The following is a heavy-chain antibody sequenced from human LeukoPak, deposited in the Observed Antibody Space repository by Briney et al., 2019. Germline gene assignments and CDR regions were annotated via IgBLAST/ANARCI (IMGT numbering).Heavy chain of an antibody. CDR3: ARQLPLIAPLGEVWFDP. CDR2: IYPGDSDT. CDR1: GYSLTSYW. D-gene: IGHD3-10*01. J-gene: IGHJ5*02. Sequence: GESLKISCKGSGYSLTSYWIGWVRQMPGKGLEWMGIIYPGDSDTRYSPSFQGQVTISADKSISTAYLQWSSLKASDTAMYYCARQLPLIAPLGEVWFDPWGQGTLVTVSS. V-gene: IGHV5-51*01.